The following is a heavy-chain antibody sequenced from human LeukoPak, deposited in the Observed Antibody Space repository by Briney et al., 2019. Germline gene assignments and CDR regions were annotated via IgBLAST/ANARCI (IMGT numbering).Heavy chain of an antibody. CDR3: ARVGCSSNSCYGDY. J-gene: IGHJ4*02. V-gene: IGHV3-74*03. Sequence: GGSLRLSCAASGFTFSSYWMHWVRQAPGKGLVWVSRINGDGSSTTNADSVKGRSTISRDNAKNTLYLQMNSLRAEDTAVYYCARVGCSSNSCYGDYWGQGTLVTVSS. CDR1: GFTFSSYW. CDR2: INGDGSST. D-gene: IGHD2-2*01.